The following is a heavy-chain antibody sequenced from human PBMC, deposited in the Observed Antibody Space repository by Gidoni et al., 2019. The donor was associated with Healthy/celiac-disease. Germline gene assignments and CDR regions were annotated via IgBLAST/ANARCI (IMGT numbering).Heavy chain of an antibody. CDR3: ARGGWLAGHDAFDI. CDR1: GYTFTSYD. Sequence: QVQLVQSGAEVKKPGASVMVPCKASGYTFTSYDINWVRQATGQGLEWMGWMNPNSGNTGYAQKFQGRVTMTRNTSISTAYMELSSLRSEDTAVYYCARGGWLAGHDAFDIWGQGTMVTVSS. V-gene: IGHV1-8*01. D-gene: IGHD6-19*01. CDR2: MNPNSGNT. J-gene: IGHJ3*02.